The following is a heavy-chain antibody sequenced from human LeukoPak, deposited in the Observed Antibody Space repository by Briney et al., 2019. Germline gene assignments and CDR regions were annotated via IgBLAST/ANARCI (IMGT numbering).Heavy chain of an antibody. CDR2: ISSSSSYI. D-gene: IGHD3-22*01. J-gene: IGHJ4*02. Sequence: PGGSLRLSCAASGVTLSSYAMSWARQAPGKGLEWVSSISSSSSYIYYADSVKGRFTISRDNAKNSLYLQMNSLRAEDTAVYYCARDLRYYYDSSGHLDWGQGTLVTVSS. CDR1: GVTLSSYA. V-gene: IGHV3-21*01. CDR3: ARDLRYYYDSSGHLD.